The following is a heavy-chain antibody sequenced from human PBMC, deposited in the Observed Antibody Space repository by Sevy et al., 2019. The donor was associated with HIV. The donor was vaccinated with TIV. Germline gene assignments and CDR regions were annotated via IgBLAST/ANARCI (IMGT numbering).Heavy chain of an antibody. Sequence: ASVKVSCKASGYTFTGYYMHWVRQAPGQGLEWMGWINPNSGGTNYAQKFQGRVTMTRDTSISTAYMELSRLRSDDTAVYHCARAAAGFKSYAFDIWGQGTMVTVSS. D-gene: IGHD6-13*01. CDR3: ARAAAGFKSYAFDI. V-gene: IGHV1-2*02. CDR2: INPNSGGT. J-gene: IGHJ3*02. CDR1: GYTFTGYY.